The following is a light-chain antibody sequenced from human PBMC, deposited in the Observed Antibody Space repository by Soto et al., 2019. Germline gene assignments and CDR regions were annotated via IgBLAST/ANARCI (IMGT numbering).Light chain of an antibody. CDR1: TSDVGSYNL. CDR3: CSYAGSSTFDV. Sequence: HSVRNHPAPVFGAPGQSLTTSCPGNTSDVGSYNLVSWYQQHPGKAPKLMIYEGSKRPSGVSNRFSGSKSGNTASLTISGLQAEDEADYYCCSYAGSSTFDVFGTGTKVTVL. J-gene: IGLJ1*01. CDR2: EGS. V-gene: IGLV2-23*03.